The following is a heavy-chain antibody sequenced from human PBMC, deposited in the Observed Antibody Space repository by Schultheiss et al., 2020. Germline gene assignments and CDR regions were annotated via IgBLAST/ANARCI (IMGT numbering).Heavy chain of an antibody. V-gene: IGHV4-34*01. CDR1: GGSFSGYY. D-gene: IGHD2-2*01. CDR2: INHSGTT. Sequence: SETLSLTCAVYGGSFSGYYWTWIRQPPGKGLEWIGEINHSGTTNYNPSLKSRVTISVDTSRNQFSLKMSSVTAADTAKYYCAKAHVRTDYYYYMDVWGTGTTVTVSS. J-gene: IGHJ6*03. CDR3: AKAHVRTDYYYYMDV.